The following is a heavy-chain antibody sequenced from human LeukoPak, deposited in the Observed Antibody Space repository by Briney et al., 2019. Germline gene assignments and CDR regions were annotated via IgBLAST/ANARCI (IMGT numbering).Heavy chain of an antibody. CDR1: GYTLTELS. V-gene: IGHV1-24*01. D-gene: IGHD6-13*01. CDR3: ATTDPWSSSWFDY. Sequence: ASVKGSCKVSGYTLTELSMHWVRQAPGKGLEWMGGFDPEDGETIYAQKFQGRVTMTEDTSTDTAYMELSSLRSEDTAVYYCATTDPWSSSWFDYWGQGTLVTVSS. CDR2: FDPEDGET. J-gene: IGHJ4*02.